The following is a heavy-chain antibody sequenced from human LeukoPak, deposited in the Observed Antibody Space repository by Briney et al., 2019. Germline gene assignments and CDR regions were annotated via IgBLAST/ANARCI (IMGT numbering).Heavy chain of an antibody. CDR1: GGSISSYY. CDR3: ARAWGTMVRGVIRWFDP. Sequence: SETLSLTCTVSGGSISSYYWSWIRQPPGKGVKWIGYIYYSGSTNYNPSLKSRVTISVDTSKNQFSLKLSSVTAADTAVYYCARAWGTMVRGVIRWFDPWGQGTLVTVSS. J-gene: IGHJ5*02. V-gene: IGHV4-59*01. D-gene: IGHD3-10*01. CDR2: IYYSGST.